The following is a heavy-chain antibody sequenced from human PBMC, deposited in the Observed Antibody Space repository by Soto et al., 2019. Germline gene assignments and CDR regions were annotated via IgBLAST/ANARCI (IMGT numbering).Heavy chain of an antibody. D-gene: IGHD4-17*01. CDR2: IFSNDEK. V-gene: IGHV2-26*01. CDR3: ARTIYGGNPYWYFDL. J-gene: IGHJ2*01. Sequence: QVTLKESGPVLVKPTETLTLTCTVSGFSLSNARMGVSWIRQPPGKALEWLAHIFSNDEKSYSTSLKSRLTIAKDTSKSQVVLTMTNMDPVDTATYYCARTIYGGNPYWYFDLWGRGTLVTVSS. CDR1: GFSLSNARMG.